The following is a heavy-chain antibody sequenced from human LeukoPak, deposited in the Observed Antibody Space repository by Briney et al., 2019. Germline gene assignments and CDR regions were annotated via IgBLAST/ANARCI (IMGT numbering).Heavy chain of an antibody. V-gene: IGHV3-23*01. CDR1: GFTFSSYG. CDR2: ISGSGGST. J-gene: IGHJ4*02. D-gene: IGHD2-21*02. CDR3: AKYLEAYCGGDCHAPFDY. Sequence: GGSLRLSCAASGFTFSSYGMNWVRHAPGKGLEWDSAISGSGGSTYYADTVKGRFTISRDNSKNTLYLQMNSLRAEDTAVYYCAKYLEAYCGGDCHAPFDYWGQGTLVTVSS.